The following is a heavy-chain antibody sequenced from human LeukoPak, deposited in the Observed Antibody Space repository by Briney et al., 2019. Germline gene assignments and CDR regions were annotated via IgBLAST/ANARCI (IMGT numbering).Heavy chain of an antibody. V-gene: IGHV3-33*01. CDR3: ASDGGPFDH. J-gene: IGHJ4*02. CDR2: IWYDGSNK. D-gene: IGHD3-3*01. CDR1: GFTFSSYG. Sequence: GGSLRLSCAASGFTFSSYGMHWVRQAPGKGLEWVAVIWYDGSNKYYADSVKGRFTISRDNSKNTLYLQINSLRAEDTAVYYCASDGGPFDHWGQGTLVTVSS.